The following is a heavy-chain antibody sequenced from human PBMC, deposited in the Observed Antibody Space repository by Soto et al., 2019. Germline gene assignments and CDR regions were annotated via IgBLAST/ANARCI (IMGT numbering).Heavy chain of an antibody. D-gene: IGHD4-17*01. J-gene: IGHJ4*02. CDR1: GFTFSSYA. CDR3: ASPSDYGDYGPFDY. Sequence: VQLLESGGGLVQPGGSLRLSCAASGFTFSSYAMHWVRQAPGKGLEWVAVISYDGSNKYYADSVKGRFTISRDNSKNTLYLQMNSLRAEDTAVYYCASPSDYGDYGPFDYWGQGTLVTVSS. CDR2: ISYDGSNK. V-gene: IGHV3-30-3*01.